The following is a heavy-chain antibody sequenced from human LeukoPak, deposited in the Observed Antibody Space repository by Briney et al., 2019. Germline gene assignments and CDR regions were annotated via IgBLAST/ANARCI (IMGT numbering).Heavy chain of an antibody. V-gene: IGHV1-2*02. Sequence: ASVKVSCKASGYTFTGYYMHWVRQAPGQGLEWMGWINTNSGGTNFAQKFQGRVTMTRDTSISTAYMELSRLRSDDTAVYYCARGGAYYYDSSGYYAWFDPWGQGNLVTVSA. J-gene: IGHJ5*02. CDR2: INTNSGGT. D-gene: IGHD3-22*01. CDR3: ARGGAYYYDSSGYYAWFDP. CDR1: GYTFTGYY.